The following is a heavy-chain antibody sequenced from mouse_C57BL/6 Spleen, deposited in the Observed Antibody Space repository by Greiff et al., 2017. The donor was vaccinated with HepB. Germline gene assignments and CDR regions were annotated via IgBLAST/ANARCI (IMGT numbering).Heavy chain of an antibody. CDR1: GFTFSSYA. CDR2: ISDGGSYT. D-gene: IGHD3-1*01. V-gene: IGHV5-4*01. J-gene: IGHJ4*01. CDR3: ARGDGTASKAMDY. Sequence: EVQLVESGGGLVKPGGSLKLSCAASGFTFSSYAMSWVRQTPEKRLEWVATISDGGSYTYYPDNVKGRFTISRDNAKNNLYLQMSHLKSEDTAMYYCARGDGTASKAMDYWGQGTSVTVSS.